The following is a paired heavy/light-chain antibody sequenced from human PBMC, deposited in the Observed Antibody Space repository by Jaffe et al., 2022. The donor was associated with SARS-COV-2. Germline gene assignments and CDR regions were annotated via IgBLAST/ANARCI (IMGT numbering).Light chain of an antibody. CDR2: EVN. CDR1: SSDIGDFNY. Sequence: QSALTQPPSASGSPGQSVTISCTGTSSDIGDFNYVSWYQHHPGKAPKLMISEVNKRPSGVPDRFSGSKSGNTASLTVSGLQAEDEADYYCSSYAGDNNLVFGGGTKLTVL. J-gene: IGLJ2*01. V-gene: IGLV2-8*01. CDR3: SSYAGDNNLV.
Heavy chain of an antibody. D-gene: IGHD2-15*01. CDR2: ISPYNGNR. Sequence: QVQLVQSGVEVKKPGASVKVSCKASGYTFTSYAISWVRQAPGQGLEWVGWISPYNGNRNYAQKVQGRVTMTTDTSTSTANMELRSLRSDDTAVYYCARGMLGGFDYWGQGTLVTVSS. CDR1: GYTFTSYA. V-gene: IGHV1-18*01. CDR3: ARGMLGGFDY. J-gene: IGHJ4*02.